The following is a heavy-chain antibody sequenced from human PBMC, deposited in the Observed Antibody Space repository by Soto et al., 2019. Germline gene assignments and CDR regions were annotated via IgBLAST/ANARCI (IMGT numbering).Heavy chain of an antibody. Sequence: GGSLRLSCAASGFTFSSYAMSWVRQAPGKGLEWVSAISGSGGSTYYADSVKGRFTISRDNSKNTLYLQMNSLRAEDTAVYYCAKEVPLYYDFWSGPFDYWGQGTLVTVSS. J-gene: IGHJ4*02. CDR2: ISGSGGST. CDR3: AKEVPLYYDFWSGPFDY. CDR1: GFTFSSYA. D-gene: IGHD3-3*01. V-gene: IGHV3-23*01.